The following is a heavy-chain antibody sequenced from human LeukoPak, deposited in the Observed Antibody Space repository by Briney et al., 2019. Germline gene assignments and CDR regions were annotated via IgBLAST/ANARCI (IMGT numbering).Heavy chain of an antibody. J-gene: IGHJ4*02. V-gene: IGHV5-51*01. Sequence: GGSLQISCKSSGYSFTNYWIGWVRQMPGKGLEWMGIIYPGDSDTRYSPSVQGQVTISADKSISTAYLQWSSLRASDTAMYYCARQNGAYGKYYFDYWGQGTLVTVSS. CDR3: ARQNGAYGKYYFDY. CDR1: GYSFTNYW. D-gene: IGHD4-17*01. CDR2: IYPGDSDT.